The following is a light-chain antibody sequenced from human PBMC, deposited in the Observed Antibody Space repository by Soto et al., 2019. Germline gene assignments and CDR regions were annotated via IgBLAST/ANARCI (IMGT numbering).Light chain of an antibody. CDR1: QGISSY. V-gene: IGKV1-9*01. Sequence: DIQLTQSPSFLSASVGDRVTITCRASQGISSYLAWYQQKPGKAPKLLISTASTLQSGVPSRFSGSGSGTEFTLTISSLQPEDFATYYCQQTYSAPPLFGQGTKVEIK. J-gene: IGKJ1*01. CDR2: TAS. CDR3: QQTYSAPPL.